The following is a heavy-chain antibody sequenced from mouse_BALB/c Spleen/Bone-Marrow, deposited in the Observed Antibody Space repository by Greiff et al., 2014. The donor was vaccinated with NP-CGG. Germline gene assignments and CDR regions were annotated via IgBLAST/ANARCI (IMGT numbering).Heavy chain of an antibody. CDR1: GYTFTNYW. J-gene: IGHJ2*01. Sequence: QVQLQQSGAELAKPGASVKMSYKASGYTFTNYWMHWVKQRPGQGLEWIGYISPSTGYTEYNQKFKDKATLTADKSSSTAYMQLSSLTSEDSAVYYCARIYYYGRDYWGQGTTLTVSS. CDR2: ISPSTGYT. D-gene: IGHD1-1*01. V-gene: IGHV1-7*01. CDR3: ARIYYYGRDY.